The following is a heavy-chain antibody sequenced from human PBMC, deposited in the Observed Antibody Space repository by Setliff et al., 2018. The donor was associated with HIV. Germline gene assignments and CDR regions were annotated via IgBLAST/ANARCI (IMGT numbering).Heavy chain of an antibody. CDR2: INPNTGNP. D-gene: IGHD6-13*01. CDR1: GYTFMNFA. J-gene: IGHJ4*02. CDR3: ARRAHSVGTSWPFDH. Sequence: ASVKVSCKASGYTFMNFAMHWVRQAPGQGLEWMGWINPNTGNPTYAPGFTGRFGFSLDTSVSTAYLQISSLEAQDTGVYYCARRAHSVGTSWPFDHWGQGTQVTVSS. V-gene: IGHV7-4-1*02.